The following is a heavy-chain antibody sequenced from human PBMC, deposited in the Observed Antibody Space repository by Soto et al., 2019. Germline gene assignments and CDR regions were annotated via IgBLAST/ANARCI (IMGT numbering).Heavy chain of an antibody. CDR3: AKPYYYDSSGYFWCDY. Sequence: GGSLRLSCPASGFTFCSYAMSWVRQAPGKGLEWVSAISGNGGSTYYAETVKGRFTISRDNSKNTLYLQMNSLRAEDTAVYYCAKPYYYDSSGYFWCDYWGQGTLVTVSS. CDR1: GFTFCSYA. J-gene: IGHJ4*02. CDR2: ISGNGGST. D-gene: IGHD3-22*01. V-gene: IGHV3-23*01.